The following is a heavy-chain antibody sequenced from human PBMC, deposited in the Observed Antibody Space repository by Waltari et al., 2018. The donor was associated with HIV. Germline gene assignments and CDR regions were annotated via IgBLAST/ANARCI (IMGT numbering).Heavy chain of an antibody. CDR1: GDSVSTSPSY. J-gene: IGHJ4*02. D-gene: IGHD6-13*01. CDR3: ARAKVVSTWYLFSGMDF. CDR2: IYYSGSP. Sequence: QLQLQESGPGLVKPSETLSLTCTVSGDSVSTSPSYWGWIRQPPGKGLEWIGNIYYSGSPYYTPSLKSRVTISVDTSKNQFSLNLRSVTAADTAVYYCARAKVVSTWYLFSGMDFWGQGTLVTVSS. V-gene: IGHV4-39*01.